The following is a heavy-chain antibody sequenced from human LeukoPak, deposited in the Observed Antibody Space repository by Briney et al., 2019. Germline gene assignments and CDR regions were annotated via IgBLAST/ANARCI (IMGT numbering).Heavy chain of an antibody. CDR3: ARDQRSSGYYHDY. D-gene: IGHD3-22*01. CDR2: IKQDGSET. Sequence: GGSLRLSCAASGFTFSRYWMTWVRQAPGKGLEWVANIKQDGSETNYVDSVRGRFTISRDNAKNSLYLQMNSLRAEDTAVYYCARDQRSSGYYHDYWGQGTLVTVSS. J-gene: IGHJ4*02. V-gene: IGHV3-7*01. CDR1: GFTFSRYW.